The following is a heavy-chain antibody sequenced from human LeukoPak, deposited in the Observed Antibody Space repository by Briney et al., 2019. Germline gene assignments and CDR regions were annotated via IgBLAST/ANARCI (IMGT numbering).Heavy chain of an antibody. V-gene: IGHV3-23*01. CDR1: GFNFAVYS. D-gene: IGHD2-21*02. J-gene: IGHJ4*02. CDR3: VREDTPATANY. CDR2: ISGGGDIT. Sequence: PGGSLRLSCEASGFNFAVYSMGWVRQTPGKGLEWVSAISGGGDITYYADSVTGRFTISRDNSKDTLFLQMHSLRPGDTAVYYCVREDTPATANYWGQGTLVTISS.